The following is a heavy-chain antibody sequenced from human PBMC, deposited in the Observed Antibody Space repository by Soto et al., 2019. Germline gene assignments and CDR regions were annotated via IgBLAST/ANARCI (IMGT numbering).Heavy chain of an antibody. Sequence: ASVKVSCKASGYTFTGYYMHWVRQAPGQGLEWMGWINPNSGGTNYAQKFQGWVTMTRDTSISTAYMELSRLRSDDTAVYYCAREGGYSGYVHYYGMDVWGQGTTVTVS. J-gene: IGHJ6*02. CDR1: GYTFTGYY. D-gene: IGHD5-12*01. CDR2: INPNSGGT. CDR3: AREGGYSGYVHYYGMDV. V-gene: IGHV1-2*04.